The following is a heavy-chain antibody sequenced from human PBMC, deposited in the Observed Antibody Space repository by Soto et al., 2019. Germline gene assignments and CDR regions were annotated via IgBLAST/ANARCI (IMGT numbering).Heavy chain of an antibody. CDR3: AHINVYDPYFAY. V-gene: IGHV2-5*02. CDR1: GFSLSTAVG. Sequence: QITLKESGPPLVKPTQTVTLTCTFSGFSLSTAVGVGWIRQPPGKALEWLVVIYRDDDKRYSPSLKSRLTIXKXXSKNQVVLTMTNMDPVDTATYYCAHINVYDPYFAYWGRGTLVTVSS. D-gene: IGHD5-12*01. CDR2: IYRDDDK. J-gene: IGHJ4*02.